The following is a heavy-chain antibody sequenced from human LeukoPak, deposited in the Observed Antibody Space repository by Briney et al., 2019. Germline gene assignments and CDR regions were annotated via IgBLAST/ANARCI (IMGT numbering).Heavy chain of an antibody. D-gene: IGHD2-2*01. CDR2: TSGSGGST. V-gene: IGHV3-23*01. J-gene: IGHJ6*03. CDR3: AKDLMGGCSSTSCPDAYYYYMDV. CDR1: GFTFSSYA. Sequence: PGGSLRLSCAASGFTFSSYAMSWVRQAPGKGLEWVSATSGSGGSTYYADSVKGRFTISRDNSKNTLYLQMNSLRAEDTAVYYCAKDLMGGCSSTSCPDAYYYYMDVWGKGTTVTVSS.